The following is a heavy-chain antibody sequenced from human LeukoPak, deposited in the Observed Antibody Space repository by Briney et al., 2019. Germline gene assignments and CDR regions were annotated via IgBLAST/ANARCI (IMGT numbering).Heavy chain of an antibody. Sequence: PGGSLRLSCAPSGFTFTSYAMHWVRQAPGEGLEWVAVISYDGLNKYSADAVKGRFTIYRDNSKNTLYLQMNSLRAEDTAVYYCARDQGGRGDDFDIWGQGTMVTVSS. D-gene: IGHD3-10*01. CDR1: GFTFTSYA. J-gene: IGHJ3*02. CDR2: ISYDGLNK. V-gene: IGHV3-30*01. CDR3: ARDQGGRGDDFDI.